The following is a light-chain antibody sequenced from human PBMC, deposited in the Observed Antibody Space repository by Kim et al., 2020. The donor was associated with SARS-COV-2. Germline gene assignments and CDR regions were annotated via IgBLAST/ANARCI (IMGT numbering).Light chain of an antibody. CDR2: DAS. Sequence: DIQMTQSPSSLAASVRDRVIITCQASQGIIKYLYWYQQKPGKAPKVLIYDASNLETGVPSRFSGAGSGTEFTFTITSLQPEDFATYYCQQYHNAPWTFGQGTKVDIK. CDR1: QGIIKY. J-gene: IGKJ1*01. V-gene: IGKV1-33*01. CDR3: QQYHNAPWT.